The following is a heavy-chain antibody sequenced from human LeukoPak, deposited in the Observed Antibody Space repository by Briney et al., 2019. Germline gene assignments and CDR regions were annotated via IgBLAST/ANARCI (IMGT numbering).Heavy chain of an antibody. V-gene: IGHV4-39*01. CDR3: ARHVRFLEWLSSYYFDY. Sequence: PSETLSFTCTVSGGSISSSSYYWGWIRQPPGKGLEWIGSIYYSGSTYYNPSLKSRVTISVDTSKSQFSLRLTSVTAADTAVYYCARHVRFLEWLSSYYFDYWGQGTLVTVSS. D-gene: IGHD3-3*01. J-gene: IGHJ4*02. CDR1: GGSISSSSYY. CDR2: IYYSGST.